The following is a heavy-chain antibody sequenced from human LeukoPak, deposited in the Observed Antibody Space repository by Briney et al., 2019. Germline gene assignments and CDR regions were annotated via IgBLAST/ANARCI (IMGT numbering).Heavy chain of an antibody. D-gene: IGHD6-13*01. CDR1: GGTFSSYA. V-gene: IGHV1-69*13. J-gene: IGHJ4*02. CDR3: ARAPAPIAALYSRGFDY. Sequence: RASVKVSCKASGGTFSSYAISWVRQAPGQGLEWMGGIIPIFGTANYAQKFQGRVTITADESTSTAYMELSSLRSEDTAVYYCARAPAPIAALYSRGFDYWGQGTLATVSS. CDR2: IIPIFGTA.